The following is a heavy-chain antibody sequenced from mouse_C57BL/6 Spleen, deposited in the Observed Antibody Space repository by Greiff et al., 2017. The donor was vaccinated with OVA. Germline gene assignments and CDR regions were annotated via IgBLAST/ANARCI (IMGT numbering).Heavy chain of an antibody. J-gene: IGHJ1*03. D-gene: IGHD2-3*01. CDR2: IWSGGST. CDR1: GFSLTSYG. V-gene: IGHV2-2*01. Sequence: VKLVESGPGLVQPSQSLSITCTVSGFSLTSYGVHWVRQSPGKCLEWLGVIWSGGSTDYNAALISRLSISQVNSKSQVFFTMNSLQAYDTAIDYFAGDGANWYFDVWGTGTTVTVSS. CDR3: AGDGANWYFDV.